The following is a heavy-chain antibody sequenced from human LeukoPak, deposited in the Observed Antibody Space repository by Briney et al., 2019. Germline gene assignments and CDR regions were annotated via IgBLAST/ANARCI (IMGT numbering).Heavy chain of an antibody. CDR1: GFTFSNYN. CDR3: AKDRCSSGIGCYYYYMDV. CDR2: ITSSGTYI. D-gene: IGHD2-15*01. J-gene: IGHJ6*03. V-gene: IGHV3-21*01. Sequence: GGSLRLSCAASGFTFSNYNMNWVRQAPGKAMEWVSSITSSGTYIFYADSVKGRFTISRDNAKNSLYLQMNSLRPEDTAVYYCAKDRCSSGIGCYYYYMDVWGKGTTVTISS.